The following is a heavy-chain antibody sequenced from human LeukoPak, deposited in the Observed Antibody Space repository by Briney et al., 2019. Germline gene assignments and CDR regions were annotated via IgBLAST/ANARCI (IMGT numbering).Heavy chain of an antibody. CDR2: IKQDGSEK. D-gene: IGHD1-26*01. Sequence: GGSLRLSCAASEFTFITYWMSWVRHAPGRGLECVANIKQDGSEKYYVDSVKGRFTISRDNAKNSLYLQMNSLRAEATALYYCASGGIYYGAAFDFWGQGSLVTVSA. CDR1: EFTFITYW. V-gene: IGHV3-7*03. CDR3: ASGGIYYGAAFDF. J-gene: IGHJ4*02.